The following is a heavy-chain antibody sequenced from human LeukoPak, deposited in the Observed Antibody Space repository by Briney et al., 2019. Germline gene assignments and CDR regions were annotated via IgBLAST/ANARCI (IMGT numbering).Heavy chain of an antibody. Sequence: PGGSLRLSCAASGFTFSSYAMSWVRQAPGKGLEWVSAISGSGGSTYYADSVKGRFTISRDNSKNTLCLQMNSLRAEDTAVYYCAKAWLRFPYFDYWGQGTLVTVSS. J-gene: IGHJ4*02. CDR1: GFTFSSYA. V-gene: IGHV3-23*01. D-gene: IGHD5-12*01. CDR3: AKAWLRFPYFDY. CDR2: ISGSGGST.